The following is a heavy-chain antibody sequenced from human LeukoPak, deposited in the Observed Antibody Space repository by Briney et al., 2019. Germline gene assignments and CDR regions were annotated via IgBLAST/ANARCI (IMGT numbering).Heavy chain of an antibody. V-gene: IGHV1-2*02. D-gene: IGHD2-2*01. CDR1: GYTFTGYY. J-gene: IGHJ6*02. CDR3: ARGVVVVPAAIICYYGMDV. Sequence: ASVKVSCKASGYTFTGYYMHWVRQAPGQGLEWMGWINPNSGGTNYAQKFQGRVTMTRDTSISTAYMELSRLRSDDTAVYYCARGVVVVPAAIICYYGMDVWGQGTTVTVSS. CDR2: INPNSGGT.